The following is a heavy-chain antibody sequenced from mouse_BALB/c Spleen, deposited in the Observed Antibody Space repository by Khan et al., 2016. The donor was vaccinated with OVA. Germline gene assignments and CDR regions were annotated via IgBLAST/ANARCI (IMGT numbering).Heavy chain of an antibody. J-gene: IGHJ3*01. CDR1: GYTFTSYW. CDR2: IFPGTGTT. D-gene: IGHD2-1*01. V-gene: IGHV1S132*01. CDR3: ARGYFGNYECAY. Sequence: QVQLQQSGAELVKPGASVKLSCKTSGYTFTSYWIQWVKQRPGQGLGWIGQIFPGTGTTYYNENFKGKATLTVDTSSSTAYMQLSSLTSEDSAVYFCARGYFGNYECAYWGQGTLVTVSP.